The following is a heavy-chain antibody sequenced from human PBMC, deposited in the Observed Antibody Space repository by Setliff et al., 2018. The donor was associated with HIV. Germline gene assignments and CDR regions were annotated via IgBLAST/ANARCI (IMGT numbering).Heavy chain of an antibody. CDR2: IYYTGNT. V-gene: IGHV4-39*01. Sequence: KPSETLSLTCTVSGGSISSSSYYWGWIRQPPGKGLEWIGNIYYTGNTYYNPSLKGRVTISVDTSKNKFSLKLSSVTAADTAVYYCARHYYGSGSYYNPPPYYYYYMDVWGKGTTVTVSS. CDR3: ARHYYGSGSYYNPPPYYYYYMDV. D-gene: IGHD3-10*01. J-gene: IGHJ6*03. CDR1: GGSISSSSYY.